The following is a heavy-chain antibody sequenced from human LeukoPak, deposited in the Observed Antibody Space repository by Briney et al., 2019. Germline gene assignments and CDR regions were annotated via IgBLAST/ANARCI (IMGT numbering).Heavy chain of an antibody. CDR3: AKDYTAMVRGPDY. J-gene: IGHJ4*02. V-gene: IGHV3-9*01. CDR1: GFTFDDYA. CDR2: ISWNCGSI. D-gene: IGHD5-18*01. Sequence: PGRSLRLSCAASGFTFDDYAMHWVRQAPGKGLEWVSGISWNCGSIGYADSVKGRFTISRDNAKNSLYLQMNSLRAEDTALYYCAKDYTAMVRGPDYWGQGTLVTVSS.